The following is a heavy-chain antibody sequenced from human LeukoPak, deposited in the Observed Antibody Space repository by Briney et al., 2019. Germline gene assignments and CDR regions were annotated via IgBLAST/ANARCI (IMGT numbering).Heavy chain of an antibody. CDR3: AREFLYCSGGSCYSDAFDI. CDR1: GCTFTGYY. Sequence: ASVKVSCKASGCTFTGYYMHWVRQAPGQGLEWMGWINPNSGGTNYAQKFQGRVTMTRDTSISTAYMELSRLRSDDTAVYYCAREFLYCSGGSCYSDAFDIWGQGTMVTVSS. V-gene: IGHV1-2*02. J-gene: IGHJ3*02. CDR2: INPNSGGT. D-gene: IGHD2-15*01.